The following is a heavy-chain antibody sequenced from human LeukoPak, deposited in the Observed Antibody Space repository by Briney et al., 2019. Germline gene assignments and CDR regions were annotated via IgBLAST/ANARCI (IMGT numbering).Heavy chain of an antibody. V-gene: IGHV4-38-2*02. Sequence: SETLSLTCTVSGYSISSGYYWGWIRQPPGKGLEWIGRIYTSGSTNYNPSLKSRVTMSVDTSKNQFSLKLSSVTAADTAVYYCARGLHDYGDYVGFDPWGQGTLVTVSS. CDR3: ARGLHDYGDYVGFDP. CDR2: IYTSGST. J-gene: IGHJ5*02. D-gene: IGHD4-17*01. CDR1: GYSISSGYY.